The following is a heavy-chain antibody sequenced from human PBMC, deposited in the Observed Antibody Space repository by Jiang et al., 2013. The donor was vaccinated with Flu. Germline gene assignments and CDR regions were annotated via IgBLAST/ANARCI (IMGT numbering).Heavy chain of an antibody. V-gene: IGHV4-39*01. Sequence: GSGLVKPLREYPVPHLRCVWWASITSRGYYWGWIRQPPGKGLEWIGSFYFTGSTYYSPSFKSRVAISVDTSENQFSLKLSSLTAADTAVYYCARRLAEHAFDYWGQGTLVSVS. CDR1: WASITSRGYY. J-gene: IGHJ4*02. CDR3: ARRLAEHAFDY. D-gene: IGHD6-19*01. CDR2: FYFTGST.